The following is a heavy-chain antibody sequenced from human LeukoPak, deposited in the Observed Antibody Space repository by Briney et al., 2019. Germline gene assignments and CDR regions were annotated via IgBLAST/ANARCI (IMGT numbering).Heavy chain of an antibody. CDR2: ISGSGGST. CDR1: GFTFSSYA. D-gene: IGHD3-10*01. J-gene: IGHJ4*02. V-gene: IGHV3-23*01. Sequence: GGSLRLSCAASGFTFSSYAMSWVRQAPGKGLKWVSAISGSGGSTYYADSVKGRFTISRDNSKNTLYLQMNSLRAEDTAVYYCAKDSTDPITMVRGVSVDYWGQGTLVTVSS. CDR3: AKDSTDPITMVRGVSVDY.